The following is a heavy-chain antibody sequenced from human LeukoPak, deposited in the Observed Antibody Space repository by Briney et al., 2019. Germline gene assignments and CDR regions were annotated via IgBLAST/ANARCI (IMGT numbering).Heavy chain of an antibody. Sequence: GESLKISCKGSGSRFTSYWIGWVRQMPGKGLAWMGIIYPDDSDTCYSPSFQGQVTISADKSISTAYLQWSSLMDSDTAMYFCARHSPRYSGCYYGMDVWGKGTTVTVSS. CDR2: IYPDDSDT. CDR3: ARHSPRYSGCYYGMDV. D-gene: IGHD6-6*01. J-gene: IGHJ6*04. V-gene: IGHV5-51*01. CDR1: GSRFTSYW.